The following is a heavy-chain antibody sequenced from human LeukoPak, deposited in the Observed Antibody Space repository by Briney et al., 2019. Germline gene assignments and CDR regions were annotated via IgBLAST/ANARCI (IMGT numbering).Heavy chain of an antibody. D-gene: IGHD3-22*01. V-gene: IGHV1-18*01. CDR1: GYTFTSYG. CDR3: ARVVVTYGGYYYYGMDV. J-gene: IGHJ6*02. CDR2: ISAYNGNT. Sequence: ASVKVSCKASGYTFTSYGISWVRQAPGQGLEWMGWISAYNGNTNYAQKLQGRVTMTTDTSTSTAYMELRSLRSDDTAVYYCARVVVTYGGYYYYGMDVWGQGTTVTVS.